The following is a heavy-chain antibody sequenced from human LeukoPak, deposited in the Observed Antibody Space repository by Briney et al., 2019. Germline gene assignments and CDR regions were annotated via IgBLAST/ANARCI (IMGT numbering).Heavy chain of an antibody. Sequence: GGSLRLSCAASGFTFSSYSMNWVRQAPGKGLEWVSSISTSGSSTFYADSMKGRFTISRDNAKSSLYLQMSSLRAEDTAVYYCAREPGNNGDLDYWGQGTLVTVSS. D-gene: IGHD4-17*01. J-gene: IGHJ4*02. CDR2: ISTSGSST. CDR3: AREPGNNGDLDY. V-gene: IGHV3-21*01. CDR1: GFTFSSYS.